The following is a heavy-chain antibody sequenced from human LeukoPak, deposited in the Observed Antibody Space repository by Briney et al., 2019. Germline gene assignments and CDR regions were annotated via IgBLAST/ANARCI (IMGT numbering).Heavy chain of an antibody. CDR1: GYSISSGYY. J-gene: IGHJ4*02. V-gene: IGHV4-38-2*02. Sequence: SETLSLTCTVSGYSISSGYYWGRIRQPAGKGLEWIGSIYHSGSTYYNPSLKSRVTISVDTSKNQFSLKLSSVTAADTAVYYCARVIYCSGGSCDRHYFDYWGQGTLVTVSS. D-gene: IGHD2-15*01. CDR3: ARVIYCSGGSCDRHYFDY. CDR2: IYHSGST.